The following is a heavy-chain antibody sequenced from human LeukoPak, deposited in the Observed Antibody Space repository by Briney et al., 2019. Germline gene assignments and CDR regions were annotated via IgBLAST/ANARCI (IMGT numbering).Heavy chain of an antibody. J-gene: IGHJ5*02. V-gene: IGHV1-18*01. Sequence: ASVKVSCKASGYTFTSYGISWVRQAPGQGLEWMGWISAYNGNTNYAQKLQGRVTMTTDTSTSTAYTELRSLRSDDTAVYYCARGQYPLGYCSSTSCYFGWFDPWGQGTLVTVSS. CDR3: ARGQYPLGYCSSTSCYFGWFDP. CDR1: GYTFTSYG. D-gene: IGHD2-2*01. CDR2: ISAYNGNT.